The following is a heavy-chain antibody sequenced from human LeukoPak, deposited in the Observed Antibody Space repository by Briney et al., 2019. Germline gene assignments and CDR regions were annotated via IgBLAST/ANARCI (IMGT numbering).Heavy chain of an antibody. D-gene: IGHD3-9*01. J-gene: IGHJ4*02. CDR1: GGSISSGRYY. V-gene: IGHV4-61*02. Sequence: SETLSLTCTVSGGSISSGRYYWSWIRQPAGKGLEWIGRIYTSGSTNYNPSLKSRVTISVDTSKNQFSLKLSSVTAADTAVYYCARDKTDYDILTDAGYFDYWGQGTLVTVSS. CDR2: IYTSGST. CDR3: ARDKTDYDILTDAGYFDY.